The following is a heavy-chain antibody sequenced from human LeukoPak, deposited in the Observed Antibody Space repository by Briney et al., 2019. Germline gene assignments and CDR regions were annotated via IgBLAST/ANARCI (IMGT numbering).Heavy chain of an antibody. CDR2: IYYSGST. Sequence: PSETLSLTCTVSGGSISGHYWSWIRQPPGKGLEWIGYIYYSGSTNYNPSLKSRVTISVDTSKNQFSLKLSSVTAADTAVYYCARGANRSSSPLGYWGQGTLVTVSS. J-gene: IGHJ4*02. CDR3: ARGANRSSSPLGY. V-gene: IGHV4-59*11. D-gene: IGHD6-6*01. CDR1: GGSISGHY.